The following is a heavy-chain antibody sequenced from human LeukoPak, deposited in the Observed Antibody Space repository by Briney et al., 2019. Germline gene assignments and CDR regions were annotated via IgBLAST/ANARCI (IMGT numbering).Heavy chain of an antibody. CDR1: GFTFVDYG. J-gene: IGHJ5*02. Sequence: PGGSLRLSCAASGFTFVDYGMGSVRPAPREGLGWVSGINWNGGSTGYADSVKGRFTISRENAKNSLYLQMNSLRAEDTGLYYCAREIRSNWFDPWGEGTLVTVSS. CDR3: AREIRSNWFDP. V-gene: IGHV3-20*04. CDR2: INWNGGST.